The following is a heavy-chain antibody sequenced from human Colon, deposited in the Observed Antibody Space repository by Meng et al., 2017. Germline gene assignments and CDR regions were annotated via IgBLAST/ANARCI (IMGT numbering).Heavy chain of an antibody. CDR3: ARGAVDFDY. D-gene: IGHD2-15*01. J-gene: IGHJ4*02. Sequence: RLVQVGAEVSESRTSRKVPCKSSGCPFNTYTYTWIRQAPGQGLEWVGGIIPRTCTTKSTQRFQGRLTITADKTTNTVYMDLTSLRSDDTAVYFCARGAVDFDYWGQGTLVTVSS. CDR2: IIPRTCTT. V-gene: IGHV1-69*06. CDR1: GCPFNTYT.